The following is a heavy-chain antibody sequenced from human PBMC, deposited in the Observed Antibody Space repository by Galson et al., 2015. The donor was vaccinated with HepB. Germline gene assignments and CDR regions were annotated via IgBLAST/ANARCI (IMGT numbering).Heavy chain of an antibody. Sequence: SLRLSCAASGFTFDDYAMHWVRQAPGKGLEWVSGISWNSGSIGYADSVKGRFTISRDNAKNSLYLQMNSLRAEDTALYYCAKLWSGVGSSPDYYYYMDVWGKGTTVTVSS. D-gene: IGHD6-6*01. CDR3: AKLWSGVGSSPDYYYYMDV. V-gene: IGHV3-9*01. CDR1: GFTFDDYA. CDR2: ISWNSGSI. J-gene: IGHJ6*03.